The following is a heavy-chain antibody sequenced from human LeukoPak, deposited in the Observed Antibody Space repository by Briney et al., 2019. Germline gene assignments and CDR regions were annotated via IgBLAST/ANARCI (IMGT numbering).Heavy chain of an antibody. V-gene: IGHV3-11*04. CDR1: GFTVSSNY. D-gene: IGHD2-21*02. J-gene: IGHJ5*02. CDR3: ARVGGGDSVVDWFDP. Sequence: GGSLRLSCAASGFTVSSNYMSWIRQAPGKGLEWVSYISSSAGTIFHADSVKGRFTISRDNAKNSLYLQMNSLRAEDTAVYYCARVGGGDSVVDWFDPWGQGTLVTVSS. CDR2: ISSSAGTI.